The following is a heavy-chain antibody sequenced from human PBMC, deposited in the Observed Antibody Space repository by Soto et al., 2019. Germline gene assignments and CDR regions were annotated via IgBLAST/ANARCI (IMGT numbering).Heavy chain of an antibody. CDR2: IYHSGST. CDR1: GGSISSKNW. J-gene: IGHJ4*02. V-gene: IGHV4-4*02. D-gene: IGHD6-19*01. CDR3: AKGDGGVAGSLDY. Sequence: HVQLQESGPGLVKPSGTLSLTCAVSGGSISSKNWWSWVRQPPGKGLEWIGEIYHSGSTNYNPSLKSRVTISVDKSKNHVSLKMSSVTAADTAVYFCAKGDGGVAGSLDYWGQGTLVTVSS.